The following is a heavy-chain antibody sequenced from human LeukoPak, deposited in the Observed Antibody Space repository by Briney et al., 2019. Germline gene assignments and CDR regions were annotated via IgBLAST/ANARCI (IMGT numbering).Heavy chain of an antibody. Sequence: GGSLRLSCAASGFTFDDYGMSWVRQAPGKGLEWVSGINWNGGSTGHADSVKGRFTISRDNAKNSLYLQMNSLRAEDTALYYCARAHDYYDSSGTYFDYWGQGTLVTVSS. CDR3: ARAHDYYDSSGTYFDY. D-gene: IGHD3-22*01. CDR1: GFTFDDYG. CDR2: INWNGGST. V-gene: IGHV3-20*04. J-gene: IGHJ4*02.